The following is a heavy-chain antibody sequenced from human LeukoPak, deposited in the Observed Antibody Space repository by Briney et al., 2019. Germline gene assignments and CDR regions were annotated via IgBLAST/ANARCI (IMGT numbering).Heavy chain of an antibody. Sequence: GGSLRLSCAASGFTFSSYAMSWVRQAPGKGLEWVSAIRGSGGSTYYADSVKGRFTISRDNSKNTLYLQMNSLRAEDTAVYYCAKDHVLEMATIKPDAFDIWGQGTMVTVSS. CDR1: GFTFSSYA. J-gene: IGHJ3*02. V-gene: IGHV3-23*01. CDR3: AKDHVLEMATIKPDAFDI. CDR2: IRGSGGST. D-gene: IGHD5-24*01.